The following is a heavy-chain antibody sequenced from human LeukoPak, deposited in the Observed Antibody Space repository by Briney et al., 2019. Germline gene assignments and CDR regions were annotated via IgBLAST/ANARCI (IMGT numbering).Heavy chain of an antibody. J-gene: IGHJ5*02. D-gene: IGHD3-10*01. CDR1: GGSISSTRYY. CDR2: IYYSGST. Sequence: SETLSLTCTVSGGSISSTRYYWGWIRQPPGKGLEWIGSIYYSGSTYYNPSLKSRVTMSVDRSKNQFSLRLSSVTAADTAVYYCARHGIYYGLGSSYGLPNWFDPWGQGTLVTVSS. V-gene: IGHV4-39*01. CDR3: ARHGIYYGLGSSYGLPNWFDP.